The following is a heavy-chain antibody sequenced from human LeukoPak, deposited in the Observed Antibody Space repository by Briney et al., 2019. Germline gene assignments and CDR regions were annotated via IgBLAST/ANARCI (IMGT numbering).Heavy chain of an antibody. CDR2: ITRGSIYT. D-gene: IGHD1-26*01. Sequence: GGSLRLSCAASGFTFSNYNMNWVRQTPGKGLEWVSSITRGSIYTFYADSVKGRFTISRDNAKNSLSLQMNSLRAEDTAIYYCARDPYNGSYGDDYYYYMDVWGKGTTVTISS. CDR3: ARDPYNGSYGDDYYYYMDV. V-gene: IGHV3-21*01. J-gene: IGHJ6*03. CDR1: GFTFSNYN.